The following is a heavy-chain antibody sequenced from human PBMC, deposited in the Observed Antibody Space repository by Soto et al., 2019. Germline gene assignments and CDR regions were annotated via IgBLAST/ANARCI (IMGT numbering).Heavy chain of an antibody. CDR3: TSEYGDYPNDY. J-gene: IGHJ4*02. CDR2: IKSKTDGGTT. D-gene: IGHD4-17*01. V-gene: IGHV3-15*07. CDR1: GFTFSNAW. Sequence: EVQLVESGGGLVKPGWSLRLSCAASGFTFSNAWMNWVRQAPGKGLEWVGHIKSKTDGGTTDYAAPVKGRFTISRDDSKNTLYLQMNSLKTEDTAVYYCTSEYGDYPNDYWGQGTLVTGSS.